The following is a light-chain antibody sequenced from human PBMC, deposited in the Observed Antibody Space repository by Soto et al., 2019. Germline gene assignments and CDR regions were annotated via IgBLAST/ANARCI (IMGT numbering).Light chain of an antibody. CDR1: QSVSSSY. V-gene: IGKV3-20*01. CDR3: QQYGGSPLT. J-gene: IGKJ4*01. Sequence: EIVLTQSPGTLSLSPGERATLSCRASQSVSSSYLAWYQQKPGQAPRLLIYGASGRATGIPDRFSGSGSGTDFTLTINRLEPDDFAVYYCQQYGGSPLTFGGGTKVDIK. CDR2: GAS.